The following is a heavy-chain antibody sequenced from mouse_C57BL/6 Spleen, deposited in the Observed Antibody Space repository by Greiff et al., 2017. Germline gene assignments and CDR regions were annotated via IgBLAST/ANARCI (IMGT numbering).Heavy chain of an antibody. J-gene: IGHJ3*01. D-gene: IGHD1-3*01. Sequence: QVQLKQSGAELVKPGASVKISCKASGYAFSSYWMNWVKQRPGKGLEWIGQIYPGDGDTNYKGKFKGKATLTADKSSSTAYMQLSSLTSEDSAVYFCARRGGSGVWFAYWGQGTLVTVSA. CDR2: IYPGDGDT. CDR1: GYAFSSYW. CDR3: ARRGGSGVWFAY. V-gene: IGHV1-80*01.